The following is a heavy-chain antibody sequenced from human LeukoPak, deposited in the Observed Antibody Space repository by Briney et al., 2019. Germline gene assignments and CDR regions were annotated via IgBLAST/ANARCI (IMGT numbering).Heavy chain of an antibody. V-gene: IGHV4-59*08. CDR1: GGSISSYY. Sequence: SETLSLTCTVSGGSISSYYWSWVRQPPGKGLEWIGYIYYSGSTNYNPSLKSRVTISVDTSKNQFSLKLSSVTAADTAVYYCARTTVVNFDYWGQGTLVTVSS. CDR3: ARTTVVNFDY. CDR2: IYYSGST. J-gene: IGHJ4*02. D-gene: IGHD4-23*01.